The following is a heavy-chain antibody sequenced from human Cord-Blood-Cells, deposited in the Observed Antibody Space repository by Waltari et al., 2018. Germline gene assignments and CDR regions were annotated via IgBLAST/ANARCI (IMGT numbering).Heavy chain of an antibody. V-gene: IGHV3-53*04. CDR2: IYSGGST. D-gene: IGHD1-1*01. CDR1: GFTVSSNY. J-gene: IGHJ3*02. CDR3: AVTTGAYAFDI. Sequence: EVQLVESGGGLVQPGGSLRLSCAASGFTVSSNYMSWVRQAPGKGLELVSVIYSGGSTYYADAVKGRFTISRHNSKNTLYLQMNSLRAEDTAVYYCAVTTGAYAFDIWGQGTMVTISS.